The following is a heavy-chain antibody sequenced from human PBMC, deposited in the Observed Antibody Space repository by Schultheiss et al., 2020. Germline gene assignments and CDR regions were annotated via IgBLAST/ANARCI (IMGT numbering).Heavy chain of an antibody. Sequence: SETLSLTCAVYGGSFSGYYWSWIRQHPGKGLKWIGYTYYSGSTNYNPSLKSRVTISVDTSKNQFSLKLSSVTAADTAVYYCARDYFGVGLLPLYSSSWYYYYYGMDVWGQGTTVTVSS. J-gene: IGHJ6*02. CDR2: TYYSGST. D-gene: IGHD6-13*01. CDR1: GGSFSGYY. CDR3: ARDYFGVGLLPLYSSSWYYYYYGMDV. V-gene: IGHV4-34*01.